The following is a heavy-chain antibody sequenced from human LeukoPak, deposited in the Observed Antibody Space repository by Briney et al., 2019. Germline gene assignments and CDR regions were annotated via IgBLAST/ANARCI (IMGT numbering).Heavy chain of an antibody. Sequence: ASETLSLTCTVSGGSISSYYWGWIRQPPGKGLEWIGFIYSSGSTNYNPSLKSRVTISVDTSKNQFSLKLSSVTAADTAVYYCARLEAAAVDYWGQGTLVTVSS. D-gene: IGHD6-13*01. CDR2: IYSSGST. J-gene: IGHJ4*02. CDR3: ARLEAAAVDY. CDR1: GGSISSYY. V-gene: IGHV4-59*08.